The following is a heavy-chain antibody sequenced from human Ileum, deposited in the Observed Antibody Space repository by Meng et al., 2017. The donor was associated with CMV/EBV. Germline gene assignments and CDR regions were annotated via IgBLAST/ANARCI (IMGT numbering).Heavy chain of an antibody. Sequence: GESLKISCAASGFTFSSYAMSWVRQAPGKGLEWVSAIGGSGTGIYYADSVKGRFTISRDNSKNSLSLQMNSLRAEDTAIYYCAKDPSGTVKFYFHFWGQGTLVTVSS. J-gene: IGHJ4*02. CDR3: AKDPSGTVKFYFHF. CDR2: IGGSGTGI. D-gene: IGHD6-25*01. V-gene: IGHV3-23*01. CDR1: GFTFSSYA.